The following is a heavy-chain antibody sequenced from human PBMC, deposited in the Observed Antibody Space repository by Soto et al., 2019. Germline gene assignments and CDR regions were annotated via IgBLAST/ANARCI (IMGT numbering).Heavy chain of an antibody. Sequence: QVQLVQSGAEVKEPGASVKVSCKASGYNFASNHMHWVRQIPGQGLEWMGIIHPTDGSTSYAQRFRRRITLTRDAPTNTDYMELRGLTSEDTAVYYCVRDRFGSWTFDSWGQGTLLTVSS. CDR3: VRDRFGSWTFDS. D-gene: IGHD6-13*01. V-gene: IGHV1-46*01. J-gene: IGHJ4*02. CDR2: IHPTDGST. CDR1: GYNFASNH.